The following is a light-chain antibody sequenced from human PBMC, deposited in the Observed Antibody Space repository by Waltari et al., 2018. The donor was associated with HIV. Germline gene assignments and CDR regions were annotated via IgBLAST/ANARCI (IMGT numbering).Light chain of an antibody. CDR3: AAWDDSLNGVV. CDR1: TSSIGSNT. V-gene: IGLV1-44*01. J-gene: IGLJ2*01. Sequence: QSVLTQPPSASGTPGQTVTISCSGSTSSIGSNTVNWYQHLPGRAPQLLIDSDNQRPSGVPDRFSGPKSGTSASLAISGLQSEDEADYSCAAWDDSLNGVVFGGGTKLTVL. CDR2: SDN.